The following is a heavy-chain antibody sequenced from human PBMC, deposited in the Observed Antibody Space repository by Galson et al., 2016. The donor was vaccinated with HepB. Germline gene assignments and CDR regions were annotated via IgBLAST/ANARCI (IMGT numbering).Heavy chain of an antibody. J-gene: IGHJ4*02. D-gene: IGHD3-10*01. Sequence: SLRLSCAGSRFTFSRHGMHWLRQAPGKGLEWVAVIWRDGNNKYYADSVKGRFTMSRDNSKNMAYLQMNNLRPDDTALYYCARDLGEGSHFTFDLWGQGTLVPVSS. CDR2: IWRDGNNK. V-gene: IGHV3-33*01. CDR1: RFTFSRHG. CDR3: ARDLGEGSHFTFDL.